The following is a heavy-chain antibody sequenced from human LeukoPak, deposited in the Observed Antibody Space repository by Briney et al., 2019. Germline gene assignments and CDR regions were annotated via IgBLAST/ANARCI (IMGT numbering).Heavy chain of an antibody. J-gene: IGHJ6*02. Sequence: SQTLSLTCTVSGGSISNTDSYWNWIRQPPGKGLEWIGFISYSGNTYSTPSLESRLTISIDTAKNQFSLSLSSVTAADTAVYFCAREIVSSYYYNGMDVWGQGTTVTVSS. CDR1: GGSISNTDSY. CDR3: AREIVSSYYYNGMDV. D-gene: IGHD5/OR15-5a*01. CDR2: ISYSGNT. V-gene: IGHV4-30-4*01.